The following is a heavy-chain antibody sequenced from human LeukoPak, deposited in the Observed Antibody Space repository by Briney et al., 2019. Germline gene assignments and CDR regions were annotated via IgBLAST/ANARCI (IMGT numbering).Heavy chain of an antibody. Sequence: GGSLRLSCAAPGFTFSSYWMHWVRPAPGEGLVWVSRINSDGSSTSYADSVKGRFTISRDNAKNTLYLQMNSLRAEDTAVYYCARDRDYYDSGNAFDIWGQGTMVTVSS. CDR2: INSDGSST. CDR1: GFTFSSYW. D-gene: IGHD3-22*01. J-gene: IGHJ3*02. V-gene: IGHV3-74*01. CDR3: ARDRDYYDSGNAFDI.